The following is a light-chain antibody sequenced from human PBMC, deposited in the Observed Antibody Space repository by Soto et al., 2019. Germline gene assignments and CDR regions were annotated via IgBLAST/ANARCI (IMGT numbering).Light chain of an antibody. CDR1: QSLSSN. CDR3: QQYNNWPRT. V-gene: IGKV3-15*01. J-gene: IGKJ1*01. Sequence: EIVMTQSPATLSVSPGERATLSCRASQSLSSNLAWYQQKPGQAPRLLIYGASSRATGIPARFSGSGSGTEFTLTISSLQSEDSAVYFCQQYNNWPRTFGQGTKVDI. CDR2: GAS.